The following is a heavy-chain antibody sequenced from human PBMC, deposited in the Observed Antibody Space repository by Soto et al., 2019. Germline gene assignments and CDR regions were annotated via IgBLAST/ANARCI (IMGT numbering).Heavy chain of an antibody. Sequence: GGSLGLSCAASGVPFSSYSMNWVRPAPGKGLEGVSYINSSSSTKYYADTVKGRFTISRDNAKNSLYLQMNSLRAEDTAVYYCARDYSSYGPFDYWGQGTLVTVSS. CDR3: ARDYSSYGPFDY. J-gene: IGHJ4*02. CDR2: INSSSSTK. D-gene: IGHD5-18*01. V-gene: IGHV3-48*01. CDR1: GVPFSSYS.